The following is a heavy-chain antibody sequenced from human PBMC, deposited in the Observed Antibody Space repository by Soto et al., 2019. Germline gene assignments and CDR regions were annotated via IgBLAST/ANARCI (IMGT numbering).Heavy chain of an antibody. CDR3: ARGGSSSDNGMAV. J-gene: IGHJ6*02. CDR2: ISSRSYTI. V-gene: IGHV3-48*01. Sequence: EVQLVESGGGLVQPGGSLRLSCAASGFSFSTYSMNWVRQAPGKGLEWVSYISSRSYTIYYVDSVKGRFTISRDNAENSLYLQMNSLRAEDTAVYYCARGGSSSDNGMAVWGQGTTVTVSS. CDR1: GFSFSTYS. D-gene: IGHD6-6*01.